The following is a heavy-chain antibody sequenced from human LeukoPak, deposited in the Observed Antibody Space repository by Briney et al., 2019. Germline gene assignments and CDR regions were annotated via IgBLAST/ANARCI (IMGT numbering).Heavy chain of an antibody. J-gene: IGHJ4*02. V-gene: IGHV3-48*01. CDR3: ARSKHTAMYY. Sequence: GGSLRLSCAASGFTFSSYSMNWVRQAPGKGLEWVSYISSSSSTIYYADSVKGRFTTSRDNAKNSLYLQMNSLRAEDTAVYYCARSKHTAMYYWGQGTLVTVSS. CDR1: GFTFSSYS. D-gene: IGHD5-18*01. CDR2: ISSSSSTI.